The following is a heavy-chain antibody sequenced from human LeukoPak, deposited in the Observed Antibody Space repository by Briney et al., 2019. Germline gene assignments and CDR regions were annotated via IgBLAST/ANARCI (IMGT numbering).Heavy chain of an antibody. D-gene: IGHD5-18*01. Sequence: GGSLRLSCAASGFIVSSDYMSWVRQAPGKGLEWVSVIYDGGRTYHADPVKGRFTISRDNSNTLHLQMNNLRSEDTAVYYCARGAGYPFYMDVWGKGTTVTLS. CDR3: ARGAGYPFYMDV. CDR2: IYDGGRT. J-gene: IGHJ6*03. V-gene: IGHV3-66*02. CDR1: GFIVSSDY.